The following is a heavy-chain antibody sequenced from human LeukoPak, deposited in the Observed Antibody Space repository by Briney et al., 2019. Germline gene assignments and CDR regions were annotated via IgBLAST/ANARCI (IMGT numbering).Heavy chain of an antibody. CDR3: ARGLSDDLDVWGSYRYPY. J-gene: IGHJ4*02. Sequence: GRSLRLSCAASGFTFSSYAMHWVRQAPGKGLEWVAVISYDGSNKYYADSVKGRFTISRDNSKNTLYLQMNSLRAEDTAVYYCARGLSDDLDVWGSYRYPYWGQGTLVTVSS. V-gene: IGHV3-30-3*01. D-gene: IGHD3-16*02. CDR2: ISYDGSNK. CDR1: GFTFSSYA.